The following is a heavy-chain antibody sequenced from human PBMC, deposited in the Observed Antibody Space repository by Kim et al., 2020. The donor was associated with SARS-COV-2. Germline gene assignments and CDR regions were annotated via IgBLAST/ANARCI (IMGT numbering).Heavy chain of an antibody. V-gene: IGHV4-34*01. D-gene: IGHD6-19*01. CDR3: ARVGVWDSSGWNEGGTDAFDI. CDR2: INHSGST. Sequence: SETLSLTCAVYGGSFSGYYWSWIRQPPGKGLEWIGEINHSGSTNYNPSLKSRVTISVDTSKNQFSLKLSSVTAADTAVYYCARVGVWDSSGWNEGGTDAFDIWGQGTMVTVSS. CDR1: GGSFSGYY. J-gene: IGHJ3*02.